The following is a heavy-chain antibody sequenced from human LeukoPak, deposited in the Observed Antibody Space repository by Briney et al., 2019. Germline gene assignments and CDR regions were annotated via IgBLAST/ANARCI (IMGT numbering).Heavy chain of an antibody. J-gene: IGHJ6*02. D-gene: IGHD6-13*01. CDR3: ARDPYNSTWSYGMDV. Sequence: GGSLRLSCAASGFTLSSYWMSWVRQAPGKGLEWVANIKQDGSEEVYVDSLKGRFTISRDNAKNSLFLQMNTLRAEDTAVYYCARDPYNSTWSYGMDVWGQGTTVTVSS. V-gene: IGHV3-7*05. CDR2: IKQDGSEE. CDR1: GFTLSSYW.